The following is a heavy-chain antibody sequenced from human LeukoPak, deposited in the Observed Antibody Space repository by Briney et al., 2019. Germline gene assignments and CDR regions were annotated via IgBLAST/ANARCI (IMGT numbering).Heavy chain of an antibody. CDR2: VLHSGST. J-gene: IGHJ5*01. V-gene: IGHV4-59*01. CDR1: GGSISTYY. D-gene: IGHD6-13*01. CDR3: ARVGIRASGMPNWFDS. Sequence: PSETLSLTCTVSGGSISTYYWSWIRQPPGKGLEWIGCVLHSGSTKSNPSLKSRVSISVDTSKNEISLKMRSVTAADTAVYYCARVGIRASGMPNWFDSWGQGTLVTVSS.